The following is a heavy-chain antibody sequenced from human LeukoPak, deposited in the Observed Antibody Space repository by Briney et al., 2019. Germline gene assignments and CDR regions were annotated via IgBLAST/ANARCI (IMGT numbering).Heavy chain of an antibody. CDR3: ARARTPLGYCSGGSCYPHWPFVY. J-gene: IGHJ4*02. Sequence: PGGSLRLSCAASGFTFSSYEMNWVRQAPGKGLEWVSYISSSGSTIYYADSVKGRFTISRDNAKNSLYLQMNSLRAEDTAVYYCARARTPLGYCSGGSCYPHWPFVYWGQGTLVTVSS. V-gene: IGHV3-48*03. CDR1: GFTFSSYE. D-gene: IGHD2-15*01. CDR2: ISSSGSTI.